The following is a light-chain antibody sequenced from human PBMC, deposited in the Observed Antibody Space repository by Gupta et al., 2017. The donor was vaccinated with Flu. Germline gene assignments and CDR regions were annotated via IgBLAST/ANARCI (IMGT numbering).Light chain of an antibody. CDR2: RIS. J-gene: IGKJ2*01. CDR1: QSLVHSDGETY. V-gene: IGKV2-24*01. Sequence: EIVMTQTPPSSSVILGQPASISCRSSQSLVHSDGETYLSWLQQRPGQPPRLLIYRISNRFSGVPDRISGSGAGTDFTLKISRVEGEDVGIYYCRQAKQFPYTFGQGTKLEIK. CDR3: RQAKQFPYT.